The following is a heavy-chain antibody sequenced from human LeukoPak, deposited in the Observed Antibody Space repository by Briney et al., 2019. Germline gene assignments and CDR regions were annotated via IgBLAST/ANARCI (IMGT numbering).Heavy chain of an antibody. CDR3: ATYGGV. CDR2: IIPIFDTA. D-gene: IGHD4-17*01. J-gene: IGHJ4*02. V-gene: IGHV1-69*13. Sequence: GASVKVSCKASGCTFSSYAISWVRQAPGQGLEWMGGIIPIFDTAGDAQKCQGSVTITAAESTSTAYMELSSLRSEDTAVYYCATYGGVWGQGTLVTVSS. CDR1: GCTFSSYA.